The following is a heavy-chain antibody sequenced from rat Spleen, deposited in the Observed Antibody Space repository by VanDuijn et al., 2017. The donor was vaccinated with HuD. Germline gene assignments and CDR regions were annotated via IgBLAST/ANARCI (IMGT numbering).Heavy chain of an antibody. CDR3: AREGYNNWEGGWFAY. CDR1: GFTFSSFP. CDR2: ISTGDGST. D-gene: IGHD1-10*01. J-gene: IGHJ3*01. Sequence: EVQLVESGGGLVQPGRSMKLSCAASGFTFSSFPMAWVRQAPTKGLEWVATISTGDGSTYYRDSAKGRFTISRDNAKSTLYLQMDSLRSEDTATYYCAREGYNNWEGGWFAYWGQGTLVTVSS. V-gene: IGHV5-46*01.